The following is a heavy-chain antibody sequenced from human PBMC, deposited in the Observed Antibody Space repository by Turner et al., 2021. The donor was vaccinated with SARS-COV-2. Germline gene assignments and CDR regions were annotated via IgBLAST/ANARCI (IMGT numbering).Heavy chain of an antibody. D-gene: IGHD1-7*01. V-gene: IGHV1-69*10. Sequence: QVQLVQSGAEVKKPGSSVKVSCKASGGTFSSYAISWVRQAPGQGLEWMGGIIPILGIANYAQKFQGRVTITADKSTSTAYMELSTLRSEETAVYYCARASPTGTTKDYWGQGTLVTVSS. J-gene: IGHJ4*02. CDR2: IIPILGIA. CDR1: GGTFSSYA. CDR3: ARASPTGTTKDY.